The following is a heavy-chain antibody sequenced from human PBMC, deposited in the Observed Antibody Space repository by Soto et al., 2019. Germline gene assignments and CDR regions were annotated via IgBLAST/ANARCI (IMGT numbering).Heavy chain of an antibody. CDR3: VRVVAIPGDPDN. D-gene: IGHD2-15*01. CDR1: GATFSSYA. V-gene: IGHV1-69*14. J-gene: IGHJ4*02. Sequence: QVQLVQSGAEVRQPASSVKVSCKTSGATFSSYAITWVRQAPGQGLEWMGGIVPTVDTSTYAKKFQGRVTITADKFTNTVYMELSSLRSDDTAVYYCVRVVAIPGDPDNWGQGTLVTVSS. CDR2: IVPTVDTS.